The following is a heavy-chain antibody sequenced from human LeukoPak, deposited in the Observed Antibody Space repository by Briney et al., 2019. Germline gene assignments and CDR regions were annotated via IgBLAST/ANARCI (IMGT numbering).Heavy chain of an antibody. J-gene: IGHJ4*02. D-gene: IGHD1-26*01. Sequence: ASVKVSCKASGYTFTSYGISWVRQAPGQGLEWMGWISAYNGNTNYAQKLQGRVTMTTDTSTSTAYMELRSLRSDDTALYYCAKDIELVGATLVAFDYWGQGTLVTVSS. CDR3: AKDIELVGATLVAFDY. V-gene: IGHV1-18*01. CDR1: GYTFTSYG. CDR2: ISAYNGNT.